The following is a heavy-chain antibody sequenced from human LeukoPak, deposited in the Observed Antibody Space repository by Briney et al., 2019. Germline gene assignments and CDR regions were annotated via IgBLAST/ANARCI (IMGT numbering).Heavy chain of an antibody. CDR1: GGSFSSGSYF. CDR2: IYTTGST. CDR3: ARKRDRGTFDI. D-gene: IGHD3-10*01. Sequence: SETLSLTCTVSGGSFSSGSYFWNWIRQPAGKGLEWIGRIYTTGSTNYNPSLKSRVTISGDTSKKQFSLNLSSVTAADTAVYYCARKRDRGTFDIWGQGTMVTVSS. V-gene: IGHV4-61*02. J-gene: IGHJ3*02.